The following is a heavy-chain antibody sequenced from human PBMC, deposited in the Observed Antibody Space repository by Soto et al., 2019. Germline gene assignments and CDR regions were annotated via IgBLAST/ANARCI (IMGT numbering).Heavy chain of an antibody. CDR3: TRSYGYTFGGSLDN. J-gene: IGHJ4*02. CDR2: IITAFGTT. CDR1: GDTFNSYV. V-gene: IGHV1-69*01. D-gene: IGHD5-18*01. Sequence: QVQLVQSGPEVKKPGSSVKVSCKASGDTFNSYVITWVRQAPGQGLEWLGGIITAFGTTSYAQNFQDRLTITADEVATTDHMELSSLTSDDTGMYYCTRSYGYTFGGSLDNWGQGTLVTVSS.